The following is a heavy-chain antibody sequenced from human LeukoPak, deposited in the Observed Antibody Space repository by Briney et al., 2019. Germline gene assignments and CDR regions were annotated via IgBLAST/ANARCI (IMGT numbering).Heavy chain of an antibody. CDR2: INPSGGST. CDR3: ARDGLARGGMDV. D-gene: IGHD2-2*03. Sequence: ASVKVSCKASGYTFISYYIHWARQAPGQGLEWMGVINPSGGSTTYTQKFQGRVTMTRDTSTSTVYMELSSLRSEDTAVYYCARDGLARGGMDVWGQGTTVTVSS. CDR1: GYTFISYY. J-gene: IGHJ6*02. V-gene: IGHV1-46*01.